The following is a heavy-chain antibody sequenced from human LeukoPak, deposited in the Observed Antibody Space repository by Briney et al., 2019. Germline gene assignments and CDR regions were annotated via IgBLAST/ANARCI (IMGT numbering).Heavy chain of an antibody. V-gene: IGHV3-53*01. CDR2: IFVGGST. CDR1: WFYQRSND. J-gene: IGHJ4*02. Sequence: GGSLRLSYAPSWFYQRSNDMSGVRQAPGKGLEWVSDIFVGGSTHYADSVKGRFTISRDNSKNTMYLQMNSLRAEDTAVYYCAGDGTYCGGDCYSSYWGQGTLVTVSS. D-gene: IGHD2-21*02. CDR3: AGDGTYCGGDCYSSY.